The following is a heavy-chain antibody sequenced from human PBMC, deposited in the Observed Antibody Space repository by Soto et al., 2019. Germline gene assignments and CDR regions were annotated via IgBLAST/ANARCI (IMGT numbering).Heavy chain of an antibody. CDR2: INHSGST. D-gene: IGHD3-3*01. CDR1: GGSFSGYY. J-gene: IGHJ6*02. CDR3: ARVTGYYDFWSGYYSHYYYYGMDV. Sequence: PSETLSLTCAVYGGSFSGYYWSWIRQPPGKGLEWIGEINHSGSTNYNPSLKSRVTISVDTSKNQFSLKLSSVTAADTAVYYCARVTGYYDFWSGYYSHYYYYGMDVCGQGTTVTVYS. V-gene: IGHV4-34*01.